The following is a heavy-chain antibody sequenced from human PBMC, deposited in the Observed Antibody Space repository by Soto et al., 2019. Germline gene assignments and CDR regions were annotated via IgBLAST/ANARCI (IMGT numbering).Heavy chain of an antibody. V-gene: IGHV3-7*03. CDR2: IKQDESEQ. J-gene: IGHJ4*02. D-gene: IGHD6-19*01. CDR3: ASPSVAVRNIEYFLY. CDR1: GFTFSNYL. Sequence: RGSLLLSCASSGFTFSNYLMSWVRQAPGKGLERVPNIKQDESEQYYVDSVKGRFTISIDNAKNSLYLQMNSLRAEDTAVYYCASPSVAVRNIEYFLYWAQGALVTVSS.